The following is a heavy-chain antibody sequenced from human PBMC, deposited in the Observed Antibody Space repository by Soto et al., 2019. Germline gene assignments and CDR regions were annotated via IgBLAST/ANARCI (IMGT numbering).Heavy chain of an antibody. D-gene: IGHD2-15*01. V-gene: IGHV3-74*01. CDR1: GFTFSRYW. J-gene: IGHJ4*02. CDR2: INTDGSST. CDR3: ARSGGEGFAY. Sequence: EVQLVESGGGLVQPGGSLRLSCAASGFTFSRYWMHWVRQVPGKGLVWVSHINTDGSSTAYADSVKGRFAVSRDNAKNTLYLQMNSLRAEDTAVYYCARSGGEGFAYWGQGTLVSVSS.